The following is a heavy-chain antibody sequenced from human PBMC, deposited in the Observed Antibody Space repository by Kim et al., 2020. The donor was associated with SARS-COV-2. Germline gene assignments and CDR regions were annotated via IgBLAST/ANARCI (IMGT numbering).Heavy chain of an antibody. CDR3: AREALGKGFGELWYFDY. D-gene: IGHD3-10*01. J-gene: IGHJ4*01. CDR1: RGTFTSYG. V-gene: IGHV1-69*13. CDR2: IIPIFGTL. Sequence: SVKVSCKSSRGTFTSYGVTWVRQAPGQGLEWMGGIIPIFGTLYHAQKFRGRVTITADESTGTAYMELSSLRSEDTAVYYCAREALGKGFGELWYFDYWG.